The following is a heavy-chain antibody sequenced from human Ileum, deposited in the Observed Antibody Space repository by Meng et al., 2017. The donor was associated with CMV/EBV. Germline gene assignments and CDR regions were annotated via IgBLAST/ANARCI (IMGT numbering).Heavy chain of an antibody. D-gene: IGHD4-23*01. CDR2: ISYDGSNK. J-gene: IGHJ4*02. CDR3: VRVIYGGNYPFDY. V-gene: IGHV3-30-3*01. Sequence: GESLKISCAASGFTFSSYAMHWVRQAPGKGLEWVAVISYDGSNKYYADSVKGRFTISRDNSKNTLYLQMNSLRAEDTAVYYCVRVIYGGNYPFDYWGQGTLVTVSS. CDR1: GFTFSSYA.